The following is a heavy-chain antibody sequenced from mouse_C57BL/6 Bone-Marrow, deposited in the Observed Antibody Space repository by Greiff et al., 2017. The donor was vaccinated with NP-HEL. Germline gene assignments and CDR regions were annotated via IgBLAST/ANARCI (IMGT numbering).Heavy chain of an antibody. J-gene: IGHJ2*01. D-gene: IGHD4-1*01. CDR1: GYTFTDYN. Sequence: EVKLQESGPELVKPGASVKMSCKASGYTFTDYNMHWVKQSHGKSLEWIGYINPNNGGTSYNQKFKGKATLTVNKSSSTAYMELRSLTSEDSAVYYCARPTEDWDVRYFDYWGQGTTLTVSS. V-gene: IGHV1-22*01. CDR2: INPNNGGT. CDR3: ARPTEDWDVRYFDY.